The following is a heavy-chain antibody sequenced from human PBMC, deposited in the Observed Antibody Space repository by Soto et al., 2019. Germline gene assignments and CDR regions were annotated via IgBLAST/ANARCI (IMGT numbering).Heavy chain of an antibody. CDR3: ATVSDITMIVVVISTWFDP. Sequence: QVQLVQSGAEVKKPEASVKVSCKASGYTFTSYGISWVREAPGQGLEWMGWISAYNGNTNYAQKLQGRVTMTTDTPTSTSYMELRSLRSDDTAVYYCATVSDITMIVVVISTWFDPWGQGTLVTVSS. D-gene: IGHD3-22*01. CDR1: GYTFTSYG. V-gene: IGHV1-18*04. CDR2: ISAYNGNT. J-gene: IGHJ5*02.